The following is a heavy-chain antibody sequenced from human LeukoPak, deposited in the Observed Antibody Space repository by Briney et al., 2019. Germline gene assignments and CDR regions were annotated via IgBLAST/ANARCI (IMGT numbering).Heavy chain of an antibody. Sequence: GGSLRLSCAASGFTFRLYVMTWVRQAPGKGLEWVSAITGSGGSIYYADSVRGRFTISRDNSKNTLYLQMSSLRAEDTAIYYCAHPSAPDYGGLDYWGQGTLVTVSS. D-gene: IGHD4-17*01. CDR3: AHPSAPDYGGLDY. V-gene: IGHV3-23*01. J-gene: IGHJ4*02. CDR2: ITGSGGSI. CDR1: GFTFRLYV.